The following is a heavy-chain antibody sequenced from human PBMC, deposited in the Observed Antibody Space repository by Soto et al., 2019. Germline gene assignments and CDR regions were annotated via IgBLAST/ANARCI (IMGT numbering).Heavy chain of an antibody. V-gene: IGHV1-3*01. CDR2: IKPGTGDT. D-gene: IGHD3-22*01. CDR3: ARGYYYDSSGYYFDN. Sequence: ASVKVSCKASGYSFTSHFIHWLRQAPGQRLEWVGWIKPGTGDTKFLQEFQGRLTITRDTSATTAYMELSNLRSGDTAVYYCARGYYYDSSGYYFDNWGQGTLVTVSS. J-gene: IGHJ4*02. CDR1: GYSFTSHF.